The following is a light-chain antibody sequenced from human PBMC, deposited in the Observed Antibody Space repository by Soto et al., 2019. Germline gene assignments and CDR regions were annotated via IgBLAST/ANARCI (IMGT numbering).Light chain of an antibody. J-gene: IGKJ4*01. CDR2: ATS. Sequence: DIVLTQSPGTLSLSPGEGATLPCRASQTVSTSYVAWYQQKPGQSPRLLIYATSSRATGIPDRFSGRGSGTDFTLTISSLEPEDSAVYYCQQYGSSFLAFGGGTTGDIK. V-gene: IGKV3-20*01. CDR1: QTVSTSY. CDR3: QQYGSSFLA.